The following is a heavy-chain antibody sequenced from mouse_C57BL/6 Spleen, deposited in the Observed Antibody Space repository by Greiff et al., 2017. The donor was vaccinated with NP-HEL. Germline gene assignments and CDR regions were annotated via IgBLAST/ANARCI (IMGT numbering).Heavy chain of an antibody. J-gene: IGHJ3*01. Sequence: QVQLQQSGAELVRPGASVTLSCKASGYTFTDYEMHWVKQTPVHGLEWIGAIDPETGGTAYNQKFKGKAILTADKSSSTAYMELRSLTSEDSAVYYCTKGAEGNYGFAYWGQGTLVTVSA. V-gene: IGHV1-15*01. CDR2: IDPETGGT. CDR1: GYTFTDYE. CDR3: TKGAEGNYGFAY. D-gene: IGHD2-1*01.